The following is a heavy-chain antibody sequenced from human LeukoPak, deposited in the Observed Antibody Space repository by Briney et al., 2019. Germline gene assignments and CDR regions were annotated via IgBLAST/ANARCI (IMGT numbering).Heavy chain of an antibody. CDR3: ARDGRFDY. V-gene: IGHV3-48*02. J-gene: IGHJ4*02. D-gene: IGHD1-26*01. CDR1: GFTFTTYN. CDR2: ISGSSRTI. Sequence: GGSLRLSCAASGFTFTTYNMNWVRQAPGKGQEWVSYISGSSRTIYYADSVKGRFTISRDNAKNSLYLEMNSLRDEDTAVYYCARDGRFDYWGQGTLVTVSS.